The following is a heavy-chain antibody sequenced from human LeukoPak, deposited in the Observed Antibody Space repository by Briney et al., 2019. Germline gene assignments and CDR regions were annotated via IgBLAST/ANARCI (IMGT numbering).Heavy chain of an antibody. J-gene: IGHJ4*02. V-gene: IGHV1-3*01. CDR3: ARGLEGGYFDY. CDR2: INAGNGNT. Sequence: ASAKVSCKASGYTFTSYAMHWVRQAPGQRLEWMGWINAGNGNTKYSQKFQGRVTITRDTSASTAYMELSSLRSEDTAVYYCARGLEGGYFDYWGQGTLVTVSS. D-gene: IGHD1-1*01. CDR1: GYTFTSYA.